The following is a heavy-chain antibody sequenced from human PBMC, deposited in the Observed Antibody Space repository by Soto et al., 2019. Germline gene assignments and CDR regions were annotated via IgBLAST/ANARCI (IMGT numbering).Heavy chain of an antibody. CDR2: IIPIFGTA. CDR1: GGTFSSYA. V-gene: IGHV1-69*12. D-gene: IGHD5-18*01. J-gene: IGHJ5*02. Sequence: QVQLVQSGAEVKKPGSSVKVSCKASGGTFSSYAISWVRQAPGQGLEWMGGIIPIFGTANYAQKFQGRVTLTADESTSTALMELSSLRSEDTAVYYCARDYGDTAMPTVGNWFEPWGQGTLVTVSS. CDR3: ARDYGDTAMPTVGNWFEP.